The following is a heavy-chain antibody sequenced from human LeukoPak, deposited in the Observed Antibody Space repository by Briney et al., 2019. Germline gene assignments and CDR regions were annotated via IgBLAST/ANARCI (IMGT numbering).Heavy chain of an antibody. Sequence: GGSLRLSCAASGFTVSSNYMSWVRQAPGKGLEWVSVIYSGGSTYYADSVKGRFTISRDNSKNTLYLQMNSLRAEDTAVYYCARNNQWLDFDIWGQGTMVTVSS. D-gene: IGHD6-19*01. J-gene: IGHJ3*02. CDR1: GFTVSSNY. CDR3: ARNNQWLDFDI. V-gene: IGHV3-53*01. CDR2: IYSGGST.